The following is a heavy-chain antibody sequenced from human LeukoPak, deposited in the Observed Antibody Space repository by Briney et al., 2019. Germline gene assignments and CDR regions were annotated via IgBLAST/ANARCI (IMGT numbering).Heavy chain of an antibody. CDR2: INPSGGST. CDR3: ARGYCSGGSCYSWFDP. D-gene: IGHD2-15*01. J-gene: IGHJ5*02. V-gene: IGHV1-46*03. Sequence: ASVKVSCKASGYTFTSYYMHWVRQAPGQGLEWMGVINPSGGSTSYAQKFQGRVTMTRDTSTSTVYMELSSLRSEDTAVYYCARGYCSGGSCYSWFDPLGQGTLVTVSS. CDR1: GYTFTSYY.